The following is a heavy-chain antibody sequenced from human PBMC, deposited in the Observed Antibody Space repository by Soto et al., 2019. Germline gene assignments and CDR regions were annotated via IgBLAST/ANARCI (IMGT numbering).Heavy chain of an antibody. Sequence: LRLSCAASGFTFSSYAMNWVRQAPGKGLEWVSAISGSGGSTYYVDSVEGRFTTSRDNSRNTLYLQMNSLRAEDTAVYYCAKDPEVVVTAPDYWGQGTLVTVSS. J-gene: IGHJ4*02. CDR3: AKDPEVVVTAPDY. V-gene: IGHV3-23*01. D-gene: IGHD2-21*02. CDR2: ISGSGGST. CDR1: GFTFSSYA.